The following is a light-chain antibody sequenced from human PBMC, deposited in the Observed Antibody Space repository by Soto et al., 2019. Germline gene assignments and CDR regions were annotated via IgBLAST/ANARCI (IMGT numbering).Light chain of an antibody. CDR2: EVS. J-gene: IGLJ1*01. CDR3: SSYTSSTTLYV. V-gene: IGLV2-14*01. CDR1: SSDVAAYNY. Sequence: QSVLTQPASVSGSPGQSITISCTGTSSDVAAYNYVSWYQQHPGKAPKLMIYEVSNRPSGVSNRFSGSKSSNTASLTISGLQAEDEADYYCSSYTSSTTLYVFGTGTKVTVL.